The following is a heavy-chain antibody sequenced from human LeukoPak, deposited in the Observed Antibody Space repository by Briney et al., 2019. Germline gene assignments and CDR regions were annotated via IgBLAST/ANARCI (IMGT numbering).Heavy chain of an antibody. V-gene: IGHV3-74*01. CDR2: INSEGSGT. CDR3: AKGGTTVVDY. J-gene: IGHJ4*02. D-gene: IGHD4-23*01. Sequence: PGGSQRLSCAASGLIISNYWMHWVRQAPGKGLVWVARINSEGSGTTYADSVKGRFTIPRDNAKNTLYLQMNSLRDEDTAVYYCAKGGTTVVDYWGQGTLVTVSS. CDR1: GLIISNYW.